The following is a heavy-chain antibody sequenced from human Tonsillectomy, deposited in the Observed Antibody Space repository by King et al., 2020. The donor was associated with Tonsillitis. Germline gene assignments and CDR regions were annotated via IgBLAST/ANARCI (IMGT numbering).Heavy chain of an antibody. V-gene: IGHV4-34*01. J-gene: IGHJ4*02. Sequence: VQLQQWGARLLKPSETLSRTCAVFGGSFSGYSWSWIRQSPGKGLEWIGEINHSGSTNYNPSLKSRVTISVDTSKNQFSLKPSSVTAADTAVYYCARGRLGSCSGGSCLFDYWGQGTLVTVSS. CDR2: INHSGST. CDR1: GGSFSGYS. D-gene: IGHD2-15*01. CDR3: ARGRLGSCSGGSCLFDY.